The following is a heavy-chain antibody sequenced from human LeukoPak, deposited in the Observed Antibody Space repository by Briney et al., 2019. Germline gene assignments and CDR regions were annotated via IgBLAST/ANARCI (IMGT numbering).Heavy chain of an antibody. CDR1: GGTFSNYA. CDR3: ARAGEVYNSGSYLEY. D-gene: IGHD6-19*01. J-gene: IGHJ4*02. V-gene: IGHV1-69*13. Sequence: ASVKVSCKASGGTFSNYAVSWVRQAPGQGLEWMGEFIPVFGPANYAQKFQGRVTITADESTSTAYMELSSLRSEDTAVYYCARAGEVYNSGSYLEYWGQGTLVTVSS. CDR2: FIPVFGPA.